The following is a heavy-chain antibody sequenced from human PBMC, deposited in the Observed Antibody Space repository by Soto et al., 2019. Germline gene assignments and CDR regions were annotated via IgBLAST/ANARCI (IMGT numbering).Heavy chain of an antibody. J-gene: IGHJ3*02. Sequence: PGRSLRLSCAASGFTFSNAWMSWLRQAPGKGLECVGRFKSNIAGGTVDYGATVKGRFSISRDDSKKTVYLQVNSPKTEATAVYYCASNYESSVIRDLDMWGQRARVTFSS. CDR3: ASNYESSVIRDLDM. D-gene: IGHD3-22*01. V-gene: IGHV3-15*01. CDR1: GFTFSNAW. CDR2: FKSNIAGGTV.